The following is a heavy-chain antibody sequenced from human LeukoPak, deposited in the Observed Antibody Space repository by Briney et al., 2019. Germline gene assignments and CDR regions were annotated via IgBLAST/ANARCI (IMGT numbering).Heavy chain of an antibody. V-gene: IGHV3-23*01. CDR2: ISGSGGST. D-gene: IGHD3-9*01. J-gene: IGHJ4*02. CDR1: GFTFSSYA. CDR3: AKGLYDWLSDTDY. Sequence: GGSLRLSCAASGFTFSSYAMSWVRQAPGKGLEWVSGISGSGGSTYYADSVRGRFTISRDNSKNTLYLQMNSLRAEDTAVYYCAKGLYDWLSDTDYWGQGTLVTVSS.